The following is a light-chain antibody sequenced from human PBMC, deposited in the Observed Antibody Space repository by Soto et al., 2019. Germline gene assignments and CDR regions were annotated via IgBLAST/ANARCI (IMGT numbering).Light chain of an antibody. J-gene: IGLJ1*01. Sequence: QSVLTQPPSASGTPGQRVSISCCGSSANIGRDPVNWYQELPGTAPKLLIYDNNQRPSGVPDRFSGSKSGTSASLAISGLQSEDEADYFCAGWDGSMRGFVFGTGTKVTV. V-gene: IGLV1-44*01. CDR3: AGWDGSMRGFV. CDR2: DNN. CDR1: SANIGRDP.